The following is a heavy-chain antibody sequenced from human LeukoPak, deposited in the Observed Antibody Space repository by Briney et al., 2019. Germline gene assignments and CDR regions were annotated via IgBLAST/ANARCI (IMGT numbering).Heavy chain of an antibody. V-gene: IGHV4-61*05. J-gene: IGHJ6*02. CDR2: IYYRGVP. CDR3: ARKPSYYGLDV. Sequence: PSETLSLTCTVSGGSISSSSYYWGWIRQPPGKTLEWIGHIYYRGVPDYNPSLRGRVTISLDTSKNQFSLKLSSVTAADTAVYYCARKPSYYGLDVWGQGITVTVSS. CDR1: GGSISSSSYY.